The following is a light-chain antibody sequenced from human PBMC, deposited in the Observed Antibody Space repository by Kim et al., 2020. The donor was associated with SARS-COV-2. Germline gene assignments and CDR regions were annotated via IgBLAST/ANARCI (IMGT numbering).Light chain of an antibody. CDR2: RNN. CDR1: SSNIGSNT. J-gene: IGLJ3*02. V-gene: IGLV1-44*01. Sequence: QRVTMPCSGSSSNIGSNTVTWDPQLPGTAPKRLSYRNNQRPAGVPDRCSGSKSGTSAALAISGLQSEDEADYYCAAWDDSLNGPVFGGGTQLTVL. CDR3: AAWDDSLNGPV.